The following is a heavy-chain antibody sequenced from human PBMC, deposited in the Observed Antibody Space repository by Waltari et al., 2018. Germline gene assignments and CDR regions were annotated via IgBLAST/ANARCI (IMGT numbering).Heavy chain of an antibody. J-gene: IGHJ6*02. CDR2: ISGSGGST. CDR3: AKDLYYYDSSGPPFHGMDV. V-gene: IGHV3-23*01. D-gene: IGHD3-22*01. Sequence: EVQLLESGGGLVQPGGSLRLSCAASGFTFSSYAMSWVRQAPGKGLEGVSAISGSGGSTYYADSVKGRFTISRDNSKNTLYLQMNSLRAEDTAVYYCAKDLYYYDSSGPPFHGMDVWGQGTTVTVSS. CDR1: GFTFSSYA.